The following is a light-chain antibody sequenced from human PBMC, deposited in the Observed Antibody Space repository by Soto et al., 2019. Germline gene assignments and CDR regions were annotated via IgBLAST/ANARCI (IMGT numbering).Light chain of an antibody. CDR3: QQYGSSPT. Sequence: EIVFTQSPGTLSLSPGERATLSCRASQSVSSSFLAWYQQKPGKAPRLLIYGTSSTATGIPDRLSGSGSGTDFTLTISGLEPEDSAVYSCQQYGSSPTFGGGTKVDIK. CDR2: GTS. CDR1: QSVSSSF. J-gene: IGKJ4*01. V-gene: IGKV3-20*01.